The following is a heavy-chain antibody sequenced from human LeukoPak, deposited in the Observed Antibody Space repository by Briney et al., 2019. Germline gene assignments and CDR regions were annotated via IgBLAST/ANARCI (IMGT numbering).Heavy chain of an antibody. Sequence: PSETLSLTCTVSGGSMSSDYWNWIRQPPGKGLEWIGFVYYTGSTNYNPSLQSRVTISLDTSKNQFSLRLNSVTAADTAVYYCARGYCSGGSCFYFDLWGRGTLVTVSS. D-gene: IGHD2-15*01. CDR3: ARGYCSGGSCFYFDL. J-gene: IGHJ2*01. CDR1: GGSMSSDY. CDR2: VYYTGST. V-gene: IGHV4-59*01.